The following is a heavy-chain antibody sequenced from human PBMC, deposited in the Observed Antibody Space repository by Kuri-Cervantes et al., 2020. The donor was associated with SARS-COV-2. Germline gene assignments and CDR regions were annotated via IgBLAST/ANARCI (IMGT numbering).Heavy chain of an antibody. Sequence: GGSLRLSCVGSGFTFSTYGVNWVRQAPGKGLEWVSVIYSGGSTYYADSVKGRFTISRHNSKNTLYLQMNSLRAEDTAVYYCARDLYVYGMDVWGQGTTVTVSS. J-gene: IGHJ6*02. CDR2: IYSGGST. CDR3: ARDLYVYGMDV. D-gene: IGHD3-16*01. V-gene: IGHV3-53*04. CDR1: GFTFSTYG.